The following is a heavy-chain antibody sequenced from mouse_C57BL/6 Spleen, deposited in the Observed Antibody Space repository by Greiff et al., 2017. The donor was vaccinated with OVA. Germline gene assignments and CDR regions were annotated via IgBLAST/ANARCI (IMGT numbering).Heavy chain of an antibody. CDR1: GYTFTDYY. Sequence: EVQLQQSGPELVKPGASVKISCKASGYTFTDYYMNWVKQSHGKSLEWIGDINPNNGGTSYNQKFKGKATLTVDKSSSTAYMELRSLTSEDSAVYYCARDDEGFAYWGQGTRVTVSA. CDR2: INPNNGGT. D-gene: IGHD2-12*01. CDR3: ARDDEGFAY. V-gene: IGHV1-26*01. J-gene: IGHJ3*01.